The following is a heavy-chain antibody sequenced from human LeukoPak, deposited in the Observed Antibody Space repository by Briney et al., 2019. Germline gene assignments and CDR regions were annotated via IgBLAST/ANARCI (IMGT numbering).Heavy chain of an antibody. D-gene: IGHD7-27*01. V-gene: IGHV4-59*12. CDR3: AREKAGVLTGLLLEFDY. J-gene: IGHJ4*02. CDR1: GGSISSYY. Sequence: SETLSLTCTVSGGSISSYYWSWIRQPPGKGLEWIGYIYYSGSTNYNPSLKSRVTISVDTSKNQFSLKLSSVTAADTAVYYCAREKAGVLTGLLLEFDYWGQGTLVTVSS. CDR2: IYYSGST.